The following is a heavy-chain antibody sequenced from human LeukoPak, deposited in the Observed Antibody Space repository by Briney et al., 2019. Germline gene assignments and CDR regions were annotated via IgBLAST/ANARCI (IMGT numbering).Heavy chain of an antibody. CDR1: GVSISSSSYY. CDR3: ARESSSSWYHDY. CDR2: IYSSGST. J-gene: IGHJ4*02. Sequence: PSETLSLTCNVSGVSISSSSYYWGWIRQPPGKGLEWIGSIYSSGSTHYNSSLKSRVTISIDTSKNQVSLKMSSVTAADTAVYYCARESSSSWYHDYWGQGTLVTVSS. D-gene: IGHD6-13*01. V-gene: IGHV4-39*02.